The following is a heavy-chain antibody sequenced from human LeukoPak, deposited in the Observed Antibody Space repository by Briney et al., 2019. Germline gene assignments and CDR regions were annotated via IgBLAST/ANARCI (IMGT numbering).Heavy chain of an antibody. CDR3: ATNDIVVVPAAFPDDAFDI. J-gene: IGHJ3*02. D-gene: IGHD2-2*01. Sequence: ASVKVSYKASGGTFSSYAISWVRQAPGQGLEWMGRIIPILGIANYAQKFQGRVTMTEDTSTDTAYMELSSLRSEDTAVYYCATNDIVVVPAAFPDDAFDIWGQGTMVTVSS. CDR1: GGTFSSYA. CDR2: IIPILGIA. V-gene: IGHV1-69*04.